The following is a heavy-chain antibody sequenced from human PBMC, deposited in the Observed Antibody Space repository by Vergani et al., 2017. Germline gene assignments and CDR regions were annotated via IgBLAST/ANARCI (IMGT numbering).Heavy chain of an antibody. CDR3: ARGGGSTGFDP. CDR2: IYTSGST. Sequence: QVQLQESGPGLVKPSQTLSLTCTVSGGSISSGSYYWSWIRQPAGKGLEWIGRIYTSGSTNYNPSLKSRVTISVDTSKNQFSLKLSSVTAADTAVYYCARGGGSTGFDPWGQGTLVTVSS. J-gene: IGHJ5*02. D-gene: IGHD3-16*01. V-gene: IGHV4-61*02. CDR1: GGSISSGSYY.